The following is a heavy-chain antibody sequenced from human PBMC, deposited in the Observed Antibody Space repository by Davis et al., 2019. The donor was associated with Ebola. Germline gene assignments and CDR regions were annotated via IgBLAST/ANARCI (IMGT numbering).Heavy chain of an antibody. CDR1: GYTFNVYY. J-gene: IGHJ4*02. D-gene: IGHD3-22*01. CDR2: IIPIFGTA. Sequence: SVKVSCKASGYTFNVYYMHWVRQAPGQGLEWMGGIIPIFGTANYAQKFQGRVTITADESTSTAYMELSSLRSEDTAVYYCARTPDFYDSSGYYNYFDYWGQGTLVTVSS. CDR3: ARTPDFYDSSGYYNYFDY. V-gene: IGHV1-69*13.